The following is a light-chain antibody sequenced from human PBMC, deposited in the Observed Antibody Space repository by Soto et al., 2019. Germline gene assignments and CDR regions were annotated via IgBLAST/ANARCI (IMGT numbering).Light chain of an antibody. CDR1: SSNIGNNY. Sequence: QSALTQPPSVSAAPGQKVTISCSGSSSNIGNNYVSWYQHLPGTAPKLLIYEDNKRPSGIPDRFSGSKSGTSATLGITGLQTGDEADYYCGTWDSSLRGGVFGGGTKLTVL. V-gene: IGLV1-51*02. CDR3: GTWDSSLRGGV. CDR2: EDN. J-gene: IGLJ3*02.